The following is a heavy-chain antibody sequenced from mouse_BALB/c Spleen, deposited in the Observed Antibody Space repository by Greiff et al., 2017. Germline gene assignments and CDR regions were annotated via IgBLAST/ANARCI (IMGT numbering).Heavy chain of an antibody. CDR2: IWTGGGT. Sequence: VQLVESGPGLVAPSQSLSITCTASGFSLTSYDISWIRQPPGKGLEWLGVIWTGGGTNYNSAFMSRLSISKDNSKSQVFLKMNSLQTDDTAIYYYVRGGGLYDYDVRIAYWGQGTLVTVSA. D-gene: IGHD2-4*01. J-gene: IGHJ3*01. CDR3: VRGGGLYDYDVRIAY. CDR1: GFSLTSYD. V-gene: IGHV2-9-2*01.